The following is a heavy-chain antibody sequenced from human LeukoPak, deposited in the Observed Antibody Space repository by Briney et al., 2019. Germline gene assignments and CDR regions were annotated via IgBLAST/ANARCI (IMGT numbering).Heavy chain of an antibody. CDR1: GFTFDGYT. D-gene: IGHD2-21*02. CDR3: ARAEASVTAFDF. CDR2: ISSRSDYI. V-gene: IGHV3-21*01. Sequence: PGGSLRLSCAASGFTFDGYTMNWVRQAPGKGLEWVASISSRSDYIYYADSVGGRFTVSRENAKNSLSLQMNTLRAEDTATYYCARAEASVTAFDFWGQGSLVTVSS. J-gene: IGHJ4*02.